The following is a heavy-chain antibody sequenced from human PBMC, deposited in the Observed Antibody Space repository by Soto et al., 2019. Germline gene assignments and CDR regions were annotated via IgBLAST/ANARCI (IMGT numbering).Heavy chain of an antibody. D-gene: IGHD2-15*01. CDR2: ISGSGGST. J-gene: IGHJ5*02. Sequence: PGWSLRLSCAASGFTFSSYAMSWVRQAPGKGLEWVSAISGSGGSTYYADSVKGRFTISRDNSKNTLYLQMNSLRAEDTAVYYCAKAPISDIVVVVAGSYNWFDPWGQGTLVTVSS. CDR3: AKAPISDIVVVVAGSYNWFDP. V-gene: IGHV3-23*01. CDR1: GFTFSSYA.